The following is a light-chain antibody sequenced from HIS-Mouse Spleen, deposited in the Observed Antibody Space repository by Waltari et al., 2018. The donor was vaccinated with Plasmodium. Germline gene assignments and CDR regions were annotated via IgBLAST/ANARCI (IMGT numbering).Light chain of an antibody. CDR3: LQDYNYPYT. V-gene: IGKV1-6*01. CDR1: QGIRND. J-gene: IGKJ2*01. Sequence: AIQMTQSPSYLSASVGDRVTITCRASQGIRNDLGWYQQKQGKAPKLLISAASSLQSGVPSRFSGSGSGTDFTLTISSLQPEDFATYYCLQDYNYPYTFGQGTKLEIK. CDR2: AAS.